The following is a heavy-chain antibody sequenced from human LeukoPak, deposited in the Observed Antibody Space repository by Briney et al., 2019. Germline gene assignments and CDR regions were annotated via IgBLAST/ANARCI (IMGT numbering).Heavy chain of an antibody. CDR2: IFPSGGEI. V-gene: IGHV3-23*01. Sequence: PGGSLRLSCIASGFTFSTFAMIWVRQPPGEGLEWVSSIFPSGGEIHYADSVRGRFTISRDNSKSTLSLQMNSLRAEDTAIYYCATYRQVLLPFESWGQGTLVTVSS. D-gene: IGHD2/OR15-2a*01. J-gene: IGHJ4*02. CDR1: GFTFSTFA. CDR3: ATYRQVLLPFES.